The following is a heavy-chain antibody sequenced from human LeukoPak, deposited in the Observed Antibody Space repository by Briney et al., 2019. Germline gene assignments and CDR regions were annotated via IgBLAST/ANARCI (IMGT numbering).Heavy chain of an antibody. CDR1: GFTFSSYW. CDR3: MRTGVLWWGRRVCYFDY. Sequence: GGSLRLSCAASGFTFSSYWMSWVRQAPGKGLEWVANIKQDGSEKYYVDSVKGRFTISRDNAKNSLYLQLNSLRAEDTAVYYCMRTGVLWWGRRVCYFDYWGQGTLVTVSS. CDR2: IKQDGSEK. D-gene: IGHD2-21*01. J-gene: IGHJ4*02. V-gene: IGHV3-7*01.